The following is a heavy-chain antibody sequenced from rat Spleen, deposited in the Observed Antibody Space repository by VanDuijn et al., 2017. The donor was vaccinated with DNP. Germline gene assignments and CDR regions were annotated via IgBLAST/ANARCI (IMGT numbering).Heavy chain of an antibody. Sequence: EVQLVESGGGLVQPGNSLTLSCAASGFSFSDYAMAWVRQAPKKGLEWVATIIYDGSSTYYGDSVKGRFTISRDNAKSTLYLQMDSLRSEDTATYYCATHRYGSYHFDYWGQGVMVTVSS. CDR1: GFSFSDYA. D-gene: IGHD1-8*01. CDR3: ATHRYGSYHFDY. CDR2: IIYDGSST. V-gene: IGHV5S10*01. J-gene: IGHJ2*01.